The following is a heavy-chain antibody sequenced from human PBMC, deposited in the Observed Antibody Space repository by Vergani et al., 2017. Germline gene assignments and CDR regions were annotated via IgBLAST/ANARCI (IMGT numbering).Heavy chain of an antibody. CDR2: INHSGRT. J-gene: IGHJ4*02. Sequence: QVQLQQRGAGLLKPSETLSLTCAVYGGSFSGYYWSWIRQPPGKGVEWIGEINHSGRTNSNPSLKSRVTISVDTSKNQFSLKLSSVTAADTAVYYWARGRKVLKRYYFDYWGQGTLVTVSS. CDR1: GGSFSGYY. V-gene: IGHV4-34*01. D-gene: IGHD3-3*01. CDR3: ARGRKVLKRYYFDY.